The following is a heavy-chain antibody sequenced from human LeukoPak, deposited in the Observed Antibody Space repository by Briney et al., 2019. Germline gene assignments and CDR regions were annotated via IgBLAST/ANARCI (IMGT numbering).Heavy chain of an antibody. CDR2: IYTSGST. V-gene: IGHV4-61*02. Sequence: SETLSLTCTVSGGSISSGSYYWSWIRQPAGKGLEWIGRIYTSGSTNYNPSLKSRVTISVDTSKNQFSLKLSSVTAADTAVYYCARDDHEAYCGGDCYRADPTRQVTNWFDPWGQGTLVTVSS. J-gene: IGHJ5*02. D-gene: IGHD2-21*02. CDR3: ARDDHEAYCGGDCYRADPTRQVTNWFDP. CDR1: GGSISSGSYY.